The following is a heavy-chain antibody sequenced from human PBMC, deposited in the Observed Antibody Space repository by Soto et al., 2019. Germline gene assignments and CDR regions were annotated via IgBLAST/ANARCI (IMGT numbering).Heavy chain of an antibody. CDR1: GGSVISYY. J-gene: IGHJ4*02. D-gene: IGHD5-12*01. CDR2: IYYAGST. Sequence: SDTLSLTFADSGGSVISYYWSCIRQPPGRGLEWIGFIYYAGSTKYNPSLNSRVTISVDTSKNQFSLTVPSVTAADTAVYYCTRRIVATETFEYWGQGTRVTLSS. V-gene: IGHV4-59*08. CDR3: TRRIVATETFEY.